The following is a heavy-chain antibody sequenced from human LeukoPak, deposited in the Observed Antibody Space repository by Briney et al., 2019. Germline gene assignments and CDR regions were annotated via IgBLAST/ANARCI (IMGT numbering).Heavy chain of an antibody. J-gene: IGHJ5*02. Sequence: GGSLRLSCAASGFTFSSYSMNWVRQAPGKGLEWVSSISSSSSYIYYADSVKGRFAISRDNAKNSLYLQMNSLRAEDTAVYYCARDPGRYCSSTSCSWGQGTLVTVSS. V-gene: IGHV3-21*01. CDR2: ISSSSSYI. D-gene: IGHD2-2*01. CDR1: GFTFSSYS. CDR3: ARDPGRYCSSTSCS.